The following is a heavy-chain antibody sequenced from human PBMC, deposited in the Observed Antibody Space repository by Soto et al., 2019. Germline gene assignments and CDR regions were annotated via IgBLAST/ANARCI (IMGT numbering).Heavy chain of an antibody. CDR3: ARGYDSNFSYHYYYMDV. V-gene: IGHV1-2*04. CDR1: GYTFTGYY. Sequence: QVQLVQSGAEVKKPGASVKVSCKASGYTFTGYYMHWVRQAPGQGLEWMGWINPNSGGTNYAQKFQGWVTMTRDTSISTAYMELSRLRSDDTAVYYCARGYDSNFSYHYYYMDVWGKGTTVTVSS. D-gene: IGHD4-4*01. CDR2: INPNSGGT. J-gene: IGHJ6*03.